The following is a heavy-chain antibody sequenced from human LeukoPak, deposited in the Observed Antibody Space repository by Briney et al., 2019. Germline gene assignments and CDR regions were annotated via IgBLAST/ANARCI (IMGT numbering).Heavy chain of an antibody. CDR3: ARGAFNYYMDV. V-gene: IGHV3-30*01. CDR2: ISYDGSNK. Sequence: GGSLRLSCAASGFTFSSYAMHWVRQAPGKGLEWVAVISYDGSNKYYADSVKGRFTISRDNSKNTLYLQMNSLRAEDTAVYYCARGAFNYYMDVWGKGTTVTVSS. CDR1: GFTFSSYA. J-gene: IGHJ6*03.